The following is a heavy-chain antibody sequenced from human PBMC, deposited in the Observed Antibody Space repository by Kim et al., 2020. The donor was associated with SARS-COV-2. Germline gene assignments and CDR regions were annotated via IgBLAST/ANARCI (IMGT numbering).Heavy chain of an antibody. CDR3: ARDRTPTAKHASIAARPGYWFDP. D-gene: IGHD6-6*01. CDR2: TYYRSKWYN. J-gene: IGHJ5*02. CDR1: GDSVSSNSAA. V-gene: IGHV6-1*01. Sequence: SQTLSLTCAISGDSVSSNSAAWNWIRQSPSRGLEWLGRTYYRSKWYNDYAVSVKSRITINPDTSKNQFSLQLNSVTPEDTAVYYCARDRTPTAKHASIAARPGYWFDPWGQGTLVTVSS.